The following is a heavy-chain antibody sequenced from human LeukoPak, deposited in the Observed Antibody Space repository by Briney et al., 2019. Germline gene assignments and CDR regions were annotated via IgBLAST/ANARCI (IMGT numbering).Heavy chain of an antibody. CDR3: ARAHKYCTNGVCYYYFDY. D-gene: IGHD2-8*01. Sequence: PGGSLRLSCAASGFTFSSYDMHCVRQATGKGLEWVSAIGTAGDPYYPGSVKGRFTISRENAKNSLYLQMNSLRAGDTAVYYCARAHKYCTNGVCYYYFDYWGQGTLVTVSS. CDR2: IGTAGDP. V-gene: IGHV3-13*05. CDR1: GFTFSSYD. J-gene: IGHJ4*02.